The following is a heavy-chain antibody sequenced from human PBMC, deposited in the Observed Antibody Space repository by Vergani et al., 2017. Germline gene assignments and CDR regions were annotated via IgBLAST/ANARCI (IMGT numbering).Heavy chain of an antibody. D-gene: IGHD2-2*01. Sequence: EVQLVQSGAEVKKPGESLKISCKGSGYSFTSYWIGWVRQMPGKGLEWMGIIYPGDSDTRYSPSFQGQVTISADKSISTAYLQWSSLKASDTAMDYCARQCGSTSCYEGWYFDLWGRGTLVTVSS. V-gene: IGHV5-51*01. CDR2: IYPGDSDT. J-gene: IGHJ2*01. CDR1: GYSFTSYW. CDR3: ARQCGSTSCYEGWYFDL.